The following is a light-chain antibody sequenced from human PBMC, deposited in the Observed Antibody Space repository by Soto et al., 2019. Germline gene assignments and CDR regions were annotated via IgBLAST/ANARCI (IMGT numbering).Light chain of an antibody. V-gene: IGKV3-20*01. Sequence: EIVLTQSPGTLSLSPGERATLSCRASRSFASSYLAWYQQRPGQAPRLLIYAASTRATGIPDRFSGSGSGTDFTLTINRLEAEDSAVYYCQQYGASPPYTFGQGNKVEIK. CDR1: RSFASSY. CDR3: QQYGASPPYT. CDR2: AAS. J-gene: IGKJ2*01.